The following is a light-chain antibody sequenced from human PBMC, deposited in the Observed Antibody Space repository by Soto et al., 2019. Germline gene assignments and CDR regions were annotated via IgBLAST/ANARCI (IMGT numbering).Light chain of an antibody. CDR3: RSYTTSSTIVV. CDR1: SSDVGGYDY. Sequence: QSALTQPASVSGAPGQSITMSCTGTSSDVGGYDYVAWYKQHPGKAPKLMIYDVNYRPSGVSSHFSGSKSGNTASLTISGLQAEDEADYYCRSYTTSSTIVVFGGGTKLTV. CDR2: DVN. J-gene: IGLJ2*01. V-gene: IGLV2-14*03.